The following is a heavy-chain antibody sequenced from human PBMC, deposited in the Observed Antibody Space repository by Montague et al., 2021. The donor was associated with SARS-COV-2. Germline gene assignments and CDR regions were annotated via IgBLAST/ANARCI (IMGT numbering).Heavy chain of an antibody. CDR2: IETNGRT. Sequence: SETLSLTCSVSGVVILRGSFLEHSFELQSHEQLVWSGSIETNGRTQYNSSLKSRVFISADMSRSLFSLELTSVTAADTAVYYCARQRRYASRWARTYYSYYWGPGTLVTVSS. D-gene: IGHD2-2*01. CDR1: GVVILRGSFL. CDR3: ARQRRYASRWARTYYSYY. J-gene: IGHJ4*02. V-gene: IGHV4-39*01.